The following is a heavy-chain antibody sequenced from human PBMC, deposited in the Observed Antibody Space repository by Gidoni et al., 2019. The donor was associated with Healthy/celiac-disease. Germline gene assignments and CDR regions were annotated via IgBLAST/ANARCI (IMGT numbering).Heavy chain of an antibody. Sequence: EVQLVESGGGLIQPGGSLRLSCAASGFTVSSNYMSWVRQAPGKGLEWVSVIYSVGSTYYADSVKGRFTISRDNSKNTLYLQMNSLRAEDTAVYYCARGLQLRGGYYFDYWGQGTLVTVSS. D-gene: IGHD3-10*01. CDR3: ARGLQLRGGYYFDY. CDR1: GFTVSSNY. V-gene: IGHV3-53*01. J-gene: IGHJ4*02. CDR2: IYSVGST.